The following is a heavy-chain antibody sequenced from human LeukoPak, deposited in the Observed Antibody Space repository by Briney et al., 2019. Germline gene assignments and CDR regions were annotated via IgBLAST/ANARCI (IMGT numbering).Heavy chain of an antibody. J-gene: IGHJ4*02. CDR2: IGISSGNT. CDR3: ARDTKYAFDN. D-gene: IGHD2-2*01. CDR1: GFTFSSYS. Sequence: GGSLRLSCAASGFTFSSYSMNWVRQAPGKGLEWISYIGISSGNTKYADSVKGRFTISGDKAKNSVYLQLNSLRVEDTAVYYCARDTKYAFDNWGQGTLVTVFS. V-gene: IGHV3-48*01.